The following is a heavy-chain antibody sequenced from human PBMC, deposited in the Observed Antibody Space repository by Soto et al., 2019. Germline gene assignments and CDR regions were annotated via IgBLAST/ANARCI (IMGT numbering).Heavy chain of an antibody. CDR2: IWYDGSNK. J-gene: IGHJ4*02. D-gene: IGHD1-26*01. Sequence: QVQLVESGGGVVQPGRSLRLSCAASGFTFSSYGMHWVRQAPGKGLEWVAVIWYDGSNKYYADSVKGRFTISRDNSKNTLYLQMNSLRAEDTAVYYCARDGASIVGIDYWGQGTLVTVSS. V-gene: IGHV3-33*01. CDR1: GFTFSSYG. CDR3: ARDGASIVGIDY.